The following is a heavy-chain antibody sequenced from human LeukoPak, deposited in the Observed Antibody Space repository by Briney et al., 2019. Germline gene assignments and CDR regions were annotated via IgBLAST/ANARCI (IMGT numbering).Heavy chain of an antibody. Sequence: SETLSLTCTVSGGSISSYYWSWIRQPPGKGLEWIGYIYYSGSTNYNPSLKSRVTISVDTSKNQFSLKLSSVTAADTAVYYCARGPVSSSWHPYYYYYGMDVWGQGTMVTVSS. D-gene: IGHD6-13*01. V-gene: IGHV4-59*01. CDR2: IYYSGST. CDR3: ARGPVSSSWHPYYYYYGMDV. J-gene: IGHJ6*02. CDR1: GGSISSYY.